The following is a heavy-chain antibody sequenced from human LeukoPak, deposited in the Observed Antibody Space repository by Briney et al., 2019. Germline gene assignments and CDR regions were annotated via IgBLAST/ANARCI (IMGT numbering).Heavy chain of an antibody. CDR2: IIPIFGTA. D-gene: IGHD2-2*01. Sequence: SVKVSCKASGGTFSSYAISWVRQAPGQRLEWMGGIIPIFGTANYAQKFQGRVTITADESTSTAYMELSSLRSEDTAVYYCARGALIVVVPAATGGHFDYWGQGTLVTVSS. CDR1: GGTFSSYA. CDR3: ARGALIVVVPAATGGHFDY. V-gene: IGHV1-69*13. J-gene: IGHJ4*02.